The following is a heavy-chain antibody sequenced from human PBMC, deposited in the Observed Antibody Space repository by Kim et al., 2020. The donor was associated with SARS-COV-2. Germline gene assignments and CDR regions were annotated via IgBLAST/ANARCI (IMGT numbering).Heavy chain of an antibody. CDR3: ARDSYYYDSSGYCFDY. J-gene: IGHJ4*02. CDR1: GGSISSGGYY. V-gene: IGHV4-31*03. D-gene: IGHD3-22*01. CDR2: IYYSGST. Sequence: SETLSLTCTVSGGSISSGGYYWSWIRQHPGKGLEWIGYIYYSGSTYYNPSLKSRVTISVDTSKNQFSLKLSSVTAADTSVYYCARDSYYYDSSGYCFDYWGQGTLVTVSS.